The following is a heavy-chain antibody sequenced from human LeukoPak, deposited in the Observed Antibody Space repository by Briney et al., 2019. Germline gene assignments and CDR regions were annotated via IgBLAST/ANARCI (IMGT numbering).Heavy chain of an antibody. CDR1: GFTFGDYY. D-gene: IGHD3-22*01. Sequence: GGSLRLSCTTSGFTFGDYYINWVRQAPGKGLEWVSYISSSGSTIYYADSVKGRFTISRDNAKNSLYLQMNSLRAEDTAVYYCARDSPSTYYYDSSGYFPDYWGQGTLVTVSS. CDR2: ISSSGSTI. CDR3: ARDSPSTYYYDSSGYFPDY. J-gene: IGHJ4*02. V-gene: IGHV3-11*01.